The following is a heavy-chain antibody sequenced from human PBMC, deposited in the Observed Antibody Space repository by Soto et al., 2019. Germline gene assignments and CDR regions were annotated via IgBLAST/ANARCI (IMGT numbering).Heavy chain of an antibody. CDR2: IHYDGSNT. J-gene: IGHJ5*02. CDR1: GFTFSTYG. V-gene: IGHV3-33*01. CDR3: ARWIRSLNYAT. D-gene: IGHD2-2*01. Sequence: QVQLVESGGGVVQPGTSLRLSCAASGFTFSTYGMHWVRQAPGKSLEWVASIHYDGSNTYYADTVKGRFTVSKDNSKNTWSLQMDSLRVGNKAVYCCARWIRSLNYATWGQGTLLIAS.